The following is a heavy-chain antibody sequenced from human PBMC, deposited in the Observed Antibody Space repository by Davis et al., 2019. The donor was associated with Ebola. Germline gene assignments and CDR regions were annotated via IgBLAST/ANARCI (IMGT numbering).Heavy chain of an antibody. Sequence: ASVKVSCKASGYTFTGYDINWVRQATGQGLEWMGWINPHNGNTNYAQNVQGRVTMTTDTSTSTAYMEVGSLRYDDTAVYYCARAQFPTTSDHWGQGTLVTVSS. D-gene: IGHD1-1*01. CDR2: INPHNGNT. J-gene: IGHJ4*02. CDR3: ARAQFPTTSDH. V-gene: IGHV1-18*01. CDR1: GYTFTGYD.